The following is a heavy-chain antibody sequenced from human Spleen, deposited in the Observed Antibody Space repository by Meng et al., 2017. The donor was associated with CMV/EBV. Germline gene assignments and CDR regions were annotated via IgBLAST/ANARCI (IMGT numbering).Heavy chain of an antibody. D-gene: IGHD2-21*02. V-gene: IGHV4-4*02. CDR3: ARIERRRILKYCGSDCSTTGY. CDR1: VGSISSSNL. J-gene: IGHJ4*01. Sequence: QVQLHESVPGLVKPSGTLSLTCAVSVGSISSSNLWTWVRQVPGKGLEWIGEIYHSGSTNYNPSLKSRVTISVDKFKNQFSLKLGSVTAADTAVYYCARIERRRILKYCGSDCSTTGYWGHGTLVTVSS. CDR2: IYHSGST.